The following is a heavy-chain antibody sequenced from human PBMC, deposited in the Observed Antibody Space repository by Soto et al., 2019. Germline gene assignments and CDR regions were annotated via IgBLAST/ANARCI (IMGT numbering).Heavy chain of an antibody. D-gene: IGHD5-12*01. CDR2: ISSSSSYI. J-gene: IGHJ4*02. CDR1: GFTFSSYS. CDR3: ARSPILPEWLRPFDY. V-gene: IGHV3-21*01. Sequence: GGSLRLSCAASGFTFSSYSMNWVRQAPGKGLEWVSSISSSSSYIYYADSVKGRFTISRDNAKNSLYLQMNSLRAEDTAVYYCARSPILPEWLRPFDYWGQGTLVTVSS.